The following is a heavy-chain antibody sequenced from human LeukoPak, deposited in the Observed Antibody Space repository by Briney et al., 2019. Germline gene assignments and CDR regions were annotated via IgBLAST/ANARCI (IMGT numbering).Heavy chain of an antibody. CDR1: GYTFTSYG. CDR2: ISAYNGNT. D-gene: IGHD2-2*03. J-gene: IGHJ3*02. CDR3: ASKLDIVVVLAVIGDDAFDI. V-gene: IGHV1-18*01. Sequence: ASVKVSCKASGYTFTSYGISWVRQAPGQGLEWMGWISAYNGNTNYAQKLQGRVTMTTDTSTSTAYMELRSLRSDDTAVYYCASKLDIVVVLAVIGDDAFDIWGQGTMVTVSS.